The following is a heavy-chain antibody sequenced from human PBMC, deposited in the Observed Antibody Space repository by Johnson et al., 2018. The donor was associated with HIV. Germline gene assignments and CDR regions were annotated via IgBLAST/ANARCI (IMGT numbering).Heavy chain of an antibody. J-gene: IGHJ3*02. V-gene: IGHV3-30*03. CDR3: TTDPIAAAGPDAFDI. D-gene: IGHD6-13*01. Sequence: QVQLVESGGGVVQPGRPLRLSCAASGFTFSSYGMHWVRQAPGQGLEWVAVISYAGSNKYYADSVKGRFTISRDNSKNTLYLQMNSLKTEDTAVYYCTTDPIAAAGPDAFDIWGQGTVVTVSS. CDR2: ISYAGSNK. CDR1: GFTFSSYG.